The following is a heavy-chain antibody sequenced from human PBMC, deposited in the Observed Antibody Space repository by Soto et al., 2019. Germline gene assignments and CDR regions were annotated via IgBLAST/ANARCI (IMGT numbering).Heavy chain of an antibody. V-gene: IGHV3-74*03. CDR3: ARGILGSGTAHDH. D-gene: IGHD3-10*01. CDR1: GFTFSNYW. J-gene: IGHJ4*02. Sequence: EVQLVESGGGLVQPGGSLILSCAASGFTFSNYWMVWVRQAPRKGLVWVSRIIGDGLYTTYADSVKGRFTISRDNAKNTVYLQRNSLRVEDTAVYYCARGILGSGTAHDHWGQGTLVTVSS. CDR2: IIGDGLYT.